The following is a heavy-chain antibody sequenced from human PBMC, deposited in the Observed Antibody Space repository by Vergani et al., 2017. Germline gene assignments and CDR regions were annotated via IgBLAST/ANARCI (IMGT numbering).Heavy chain of an antibody. V-gene: IGHV3-23*01. D-gene: IGHD3-3*01. CDR2: ISGSGGST. J-gene: IGHJ4*02. CDR1: GFTFSSYA. Sequence: EVQLLESGGGLVQPGGSLRLSCAASGFTFSSYAMSWVRLAPGKGLEGVSAISGSGGSTYYADSVKGRFTISRENSKNTLYLQMNSLRAEDTAVYYCAKAPYYDFWSGWGXFDYWGQGTLVTVSS. CDR3: AKAPYYDFWSGWGXFDY.